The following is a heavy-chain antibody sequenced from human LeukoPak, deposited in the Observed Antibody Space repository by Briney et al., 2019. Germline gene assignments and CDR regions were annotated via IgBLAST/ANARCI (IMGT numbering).Heavy chain of an antibody. V-gene: IGHV4-61*02. Sequence: SETLSLTCTVSGGPISSGSYYWSWIRQPAGKGLEWIGRIYTSGSTNYNPSLKSRVTISVDTSKNQFSLKLSSVTAADTAVYYCARGGYCSSTSCYSSRSGFDYWGQGTLVTVSS. CDR1: GGPISSGSYY. CDR2: IYTSGST. D-gene: IGHD2-2*01. J-gene: IGHJ4*02. CDR3: ARGGYCSSTSCYSSRSGFDY.